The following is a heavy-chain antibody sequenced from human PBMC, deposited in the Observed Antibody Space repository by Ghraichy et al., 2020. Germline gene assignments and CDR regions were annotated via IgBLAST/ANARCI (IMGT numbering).Heavy chain of an antibody. Sequence: SETLSLTCTVSGGSISSYYWSWIRQPPGKGLEWIGYIYYSGSTNYSPSLKSRVTISIDTSKNQFSLKLSSVTAADTAVYYCARVNYGDLVNWGQGTLVTVSS. CDR1: GGSISSYY. CDR3: ARVNYGDLVN. CDR2: IYYSGST. V-gene: IGHV4-59*01. D-gene: IGHD4-17*01. J-gene: IGHJ4*02.